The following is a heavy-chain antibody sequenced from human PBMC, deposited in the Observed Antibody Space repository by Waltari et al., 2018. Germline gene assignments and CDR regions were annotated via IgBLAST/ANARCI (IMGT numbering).Heavy chain of an antibody. V-gene: IGHV3-21*01. CDR3: ARESPLYYGSGMGAFDI. D-gene: IGHD3-10*01. Sequence: EVQLVESGGGLVKPGGSLRLSCAASGFTFSSYSMNWVRQAPGKGLEWVSSIISSSSYIYYADSVKGRFTIARDNAKNSLYLQMNSLRAEDTAVYYCARESPLYYGSGMGAFDIWGQGTMVTVSS. CDR2: IISSSSYI. CDR1: GFTFSSYS. J-gene: IGHJ3*02.